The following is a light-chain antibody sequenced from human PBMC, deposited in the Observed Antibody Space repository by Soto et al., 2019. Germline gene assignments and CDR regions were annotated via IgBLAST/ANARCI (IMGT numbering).Light chain of an antibody. CDR2: AAS. V-gene: IGKV1-6*01. CDR3: LQYYNFSWT. J-gene: IGKJ1*01. CDR1: QDIRNT. Sequence: AIEITHSPSSLSASVWDRVAISCRASQDIRNTLAWYQQKPGEAPKLLIFAASNLQSGVPSRFSGSGSVTDFTLAITGLQPEDFATYYCLQYYNFSWTFGQGTKVDIK.